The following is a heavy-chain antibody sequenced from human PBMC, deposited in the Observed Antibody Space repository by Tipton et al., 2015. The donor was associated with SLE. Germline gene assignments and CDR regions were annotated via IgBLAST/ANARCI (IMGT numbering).Heavy chain of an antibody. CDR3: ARDGTTMVRGAIDY. V-gene: IGHV4-59*12. J-gene: IGHJ4*02. CDR2: IYYSGGT. D-gene: IGHD3-10*01. Sequence: TLSLTCTVSGGTISSYYWRWIRQPPGKGLEWIGYIYYSGGTNYNPSLKSRVTISVDTSKNQFSLKLSSVTAADTAVYYCARDGTTMVRGAIDYWGQGTLVTVSS. CDR1: GGTISSYY.